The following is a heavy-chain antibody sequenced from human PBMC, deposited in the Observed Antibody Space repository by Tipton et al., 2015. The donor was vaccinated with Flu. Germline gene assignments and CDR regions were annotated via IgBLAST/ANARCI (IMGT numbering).Heavy chain of an antibody. V-gene: IGHV4-39*07. CDR1: GGSISSSSFY. D-gene: IGHD1-26*01. CDR3: AREGRNSGGLDY. J-gene: IGHJ4*02. Sequence: LRLSCTISGGSISSSSFYWGWIRQSPGMGLEWIGSVHYSGSTYQNPSLESRVTISVDTSENQFSLKLSSVTAADTALYFCAREGRNSGGLDYWGQGTLVTVSS. CDR2: VHYSGST.